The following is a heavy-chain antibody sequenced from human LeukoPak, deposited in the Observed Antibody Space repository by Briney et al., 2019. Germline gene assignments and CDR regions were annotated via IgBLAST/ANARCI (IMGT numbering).Heavy chain of an antibody. V-gene: IGHV3-23*01. Sequence: GGSLRLSCAASGFTFPNYAMSWVRQAPGKGLEWVSAITASGGSTFYADSVKGRFTISRDNSKNTLYLQMNSLRAEDTAVYYCARAVRWGYLDYWGQGTLVTVSS. CDR2: ITASGGST. J-gene: IGHJ4*02. CDR1: GFTFPNYA. CDR3: ARAVRWGYLDY. D-gene: IGHD7-27*01.